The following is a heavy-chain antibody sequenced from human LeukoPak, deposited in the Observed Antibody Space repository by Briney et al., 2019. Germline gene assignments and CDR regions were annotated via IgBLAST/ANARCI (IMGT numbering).Heavy chain of an antibody. CDR3: ARVKGCCGGDCYLGY. CDR1: GYTFTSYY. CDR2: INPSGGST. J-gene: IGHJ4*02. D-gene: IGHD2-21*02. Sequence: ASVTVSCKASGYTFTSYYMQWVRQAPGQGLEWMGIINPSGGSTSYAQKFQGRVTMTSDMSTSTVYMELSSLRSEDTAVYYGARVKGCCGGDCYLGYWGQGTLVTVSS. V-gene: IGHV1-46*01.